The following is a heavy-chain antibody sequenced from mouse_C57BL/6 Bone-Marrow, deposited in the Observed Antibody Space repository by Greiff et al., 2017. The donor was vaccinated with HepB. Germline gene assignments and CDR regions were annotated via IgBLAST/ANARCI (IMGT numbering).Heavy chain of an antibody. CDR2: IYPGDGDT. J-gene: IGHJ1*03. CDR3: ALYYYGSSYYFDV. Sequence: VQLQQSGPELVKPGASVKISCKASGYAFSSSWMNWVKQRPGKGLEWIGRIYPGDGDTNYNGKFKGKATLTADKSSSTAYMQRSSLTSEDSAVYFCALYYYGSSYYFDVWGTGTTVTVSS. V-gene: IGHV1-82*01. CDR1: GYAFSSSW. D-gene: IGHD1-1*01.